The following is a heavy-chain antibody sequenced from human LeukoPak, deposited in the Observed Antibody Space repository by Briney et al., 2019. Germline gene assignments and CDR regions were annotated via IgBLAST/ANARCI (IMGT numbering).Heavy chain of an antibody. Sequence: ASVKVSCKASGYNFNSYGMNWVRQAPGQGLEWMGWINTNTGNPTYAQGFTGRFVFSLDTSVSTAYLQISSLKAEDTAVYYCARDKFTRGWNDYYYYMDVWGKGTTVTVSS. CDR2: INTNTGNP. D-gene: IGHD1-1*01. V-gene: IGHV7-4-1*02. CDR3: ARDKFTRGWNDYYYYMDV. CDR1: GYNFNSYG. J-gene: IGHJ6*03.